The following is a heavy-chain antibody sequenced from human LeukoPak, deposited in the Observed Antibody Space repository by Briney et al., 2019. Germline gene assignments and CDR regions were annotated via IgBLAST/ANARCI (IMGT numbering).Heavy chain of an antibody. D-gene: IGHD3-10*01. CDR3: ATVRLYGSGNYYSDY. CDR1: GFTFHNNG. CDR2: IWYDGSNK. J-gene: IGHJ4*02. V-gene: IGHV3-33*08. Sequence: PGGSLRLSCAASGFTFHNNGMSWVRQAPGKGLEWVAIIWYDGSNKYYADSVKGRFTISRDNSKNTLYLQMNSLRAEDTAVYHCATVRLYGSGNYYSDYWGQGTLVTVSS.